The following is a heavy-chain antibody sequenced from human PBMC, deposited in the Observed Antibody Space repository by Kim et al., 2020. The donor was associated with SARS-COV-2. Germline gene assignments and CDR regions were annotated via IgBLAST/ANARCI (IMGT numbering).Heavy chain of an antibody. Sequence: NASLRGRVTISVDKSMNQFSLMLTSVTAADTAVYYCARRHPGGYSVYHFDNWGQGALVTVSS. J-gene: IGHJ4*02. V-gene: IGHV4-59*08. D-gene: IGHD5-12*01. CDR3: ARRHPGGYSVYHFDN.